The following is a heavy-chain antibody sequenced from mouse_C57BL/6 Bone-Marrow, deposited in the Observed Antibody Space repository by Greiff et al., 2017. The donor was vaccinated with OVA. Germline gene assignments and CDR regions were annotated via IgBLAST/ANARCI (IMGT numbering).Heavy chain of an antibody. CDR1: GYSFTGYY. D-gene: IGHD2-3*01. CDR3: ARYCYYRRYDFDY. J-gene: IGHJ2*01. V-gene: IGHV1-31*01. CDR2: IYPYNGVS. Sequence: VQLQQSGPELVKPGASVKLSCKASGYSFTGYYMHWVKQSHGNILDWIGYIYPYNGVSSYNQNFKGKATVTVDKSSSTAYMELRSLTSEDSAVYYCARYCYYRRYDFDYWGQGTTLTVSS.